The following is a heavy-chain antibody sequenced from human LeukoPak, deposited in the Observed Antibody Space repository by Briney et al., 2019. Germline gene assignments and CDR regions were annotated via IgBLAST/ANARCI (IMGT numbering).Heavy chain of an antibody. CDR2: IYYSGST. V-gene: IGHV4-39*01. Sequence: PSETLSLTCTVSGGSISSSSYYWGWIRQPPGKGLEWIGSIYYSGSTYYNPSLKSRVTISVDTSKNQFSLKLSSVTAADTAVYYCARPLIGPSNWFDPWGQGTLVTVSS. J-gene: IGHJ5*02. CDR3: ARPLIGPSNWFDP. CDR1: GGSISSSSYY. D-gene: IGHD3-16*01.